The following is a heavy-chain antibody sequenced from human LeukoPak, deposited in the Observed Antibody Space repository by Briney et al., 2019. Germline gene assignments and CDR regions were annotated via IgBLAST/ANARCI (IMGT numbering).Heavy chain of an antibody. V-gene: IGHV3-23*01. CDR2: ISDNGGRT. CDR3: ANIATVTPGH. J-gene: IGHJ4*02. D-gene: IGHD4-17*01. Sequence: PGGSLRLSCAASGFTFSNYAMSWVRQVPGKGLEWVSAISDNGGRTYYVDSVRDRFTISRDNSKNTLYLQMSSLRAEDTAVYYCANIATVTPGHWGQGTLVIVSS. CDR1: GFTFSNYA.